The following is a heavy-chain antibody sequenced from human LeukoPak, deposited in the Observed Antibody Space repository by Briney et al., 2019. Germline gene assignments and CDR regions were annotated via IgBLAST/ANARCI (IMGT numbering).Heavy chain of an antibody. CDR2: IYYSGST. Sequence: SETLSLTCTVSGGSISSYYWSWIRQPPGEGVEWIGYIYYSGSTNYNPSLKSRVTISVDTSKNQFSLKLSSVTAADTAVYYCARLVWARYYFDYWGQGTLVTVSS. D-gene: IGHD5/OR15-5a*01. J-gene: IGHJ4*02. V-gene: IGHV4-59*08. CDR3: ARLVWARYYFDY. CDR1: GGSISSYY.